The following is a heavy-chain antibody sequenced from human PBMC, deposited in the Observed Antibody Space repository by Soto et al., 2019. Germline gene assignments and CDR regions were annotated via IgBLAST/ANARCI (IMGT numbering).Heavy chain of an antibody. CDR3: ARRDYGDYGYYYGMDV. Sequence: PGESLKISCKGSGYSFTSYWIGWVRQMPGKGLEWMGIIYPGDSDTRYSPSFQGQVTISADKSISTAYLQWSSLKASDIAMYYCARRDYGDYGYYYGMDVRGQGTTVTVSS. CDR2: IYPGDSDT. V-gene: IGHV5-51*01. CDR1: GYSFTSYW. J-gene: IGHJ6*02. D-gene: IGHD4-17*01.